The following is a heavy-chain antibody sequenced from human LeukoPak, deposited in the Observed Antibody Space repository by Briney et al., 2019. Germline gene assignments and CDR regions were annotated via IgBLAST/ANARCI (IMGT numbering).Heavy chain of an antibody. J-gene: IGHJ4*02. V-gene: IGHV3-30*18. CDR3: AKDGQGLTYYFDY. CDR1: GFTFSNYG. Sequence: GGSLRLSCVASGFTFSNYGMHWVRQAPGEGLEWVAVISDDGSKKYYVDSVKGRFTISRDNPKNTLDLQMNSLRAEDTAVYYCAKDGQGLTYYFDYWGQGTLVTVSS. D-gene: IGHD3-16*01. CDR2: ISDDGSKK.